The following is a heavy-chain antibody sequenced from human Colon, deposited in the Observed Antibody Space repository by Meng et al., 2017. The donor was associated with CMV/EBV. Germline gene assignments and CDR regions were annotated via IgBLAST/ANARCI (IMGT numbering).Heavy chain of an antibody. V-gene: IGHV3-7*03. CDR1: GFNFSNYW. Sequence: GGSLRLSCAASGFNFSNYWMSWVRQAPGEGLEWVANIKYDGSETHYVDSLKGRVTVSRDNAKNSLYLQISSLRPEDTAVYYCAKDLVREIVPAALVLDVWGQGTTVTVSS. CDR2: IKYDGSET. D-gene: IGHD2-2*01. J-gene: IGHJ6*02. CDR3: AKDLVREIVPAALVLDV.